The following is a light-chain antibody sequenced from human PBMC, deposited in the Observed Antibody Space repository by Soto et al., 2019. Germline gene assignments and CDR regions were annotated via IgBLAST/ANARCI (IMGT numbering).Light chain of an antibody. V-gene: IGKV3-11*01. CDR3: QQRSNWRT. CDR2: DAS. Sequence: EIVLTQSPATLSLSPGERATLSCWASQSVSSYLAWYQQKPGQAPRLLIYDASNRATGIPARFSGSGSGTDFTLTISSLEPEDFAVYYCQQRSNWRTFGQGTKVDIK. J-gene: IGKJ1*01. CDR1: QSVSSY.